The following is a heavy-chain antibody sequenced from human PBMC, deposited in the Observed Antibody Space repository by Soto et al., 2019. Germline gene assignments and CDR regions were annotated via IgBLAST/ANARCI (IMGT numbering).Heavy chain of an antibody. D-gene: IGHD4-17*01. J-gene: IGHJ4*02. CDR1: GDSISSYY. CDR2: IYNSGNT. V-gene: IGHV4-59*01. Sequence: PSETLSLTCTVSGDSISSYYWSWIRQPPGKGLEWIGCIYNSGNTDYNPSLKSRVTISVDMSTDQFSLKLTSVTAADTAVYYCARLRLSTVTKTYYFDYWGQGALVTVSS. CDR3: ARLRLSTVTKTYYFDY.